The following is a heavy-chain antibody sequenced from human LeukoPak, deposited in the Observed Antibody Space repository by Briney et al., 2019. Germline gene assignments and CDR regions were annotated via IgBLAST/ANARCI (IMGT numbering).Heavy chain of an antibody. CDR3: ATLLEYYYDSSGYYYFDY. Sequence: GSSVKVSCKASGGTFSSYASSWVRQAPGQGLEWMGGIIPIFGTANYAQKFQGRVTITADESTSTAYMELSSLRSEDTAVYYCATLLEYYYDSSGYYYFDYWGQGTLVTVSS. CDR2: IIPIFGTA. CDR1: GGTFSSYA. J-gene: IGHJ4*02. V-gene: IGHV1-69*01. D-gene: IGHD3-22*01.